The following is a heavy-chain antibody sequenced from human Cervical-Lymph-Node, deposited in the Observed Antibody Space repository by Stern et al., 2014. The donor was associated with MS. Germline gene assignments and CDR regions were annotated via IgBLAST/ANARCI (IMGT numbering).Heavy chain of an antibody. J-gene: IGHJ6*02. V-gene: IGHV2-5*02. CDR2: IYRAAEE. D-gene: IGHD4-17*01. Sequence: QVTLKESGPTLVKPTQTLTLTCTFSGFSLNTSGEGVGWIRQPPGKALEWLAVIYRAAEERYSPSLNSRLTSTKDTSKNQVVLTMANMDPVDTGTYYCAHTTVTFDEAYGLDVWGQGTTVTVSS. CDR3: AHTTVTFDEAYGLDV. CDR1: GFSLNTSGEG.